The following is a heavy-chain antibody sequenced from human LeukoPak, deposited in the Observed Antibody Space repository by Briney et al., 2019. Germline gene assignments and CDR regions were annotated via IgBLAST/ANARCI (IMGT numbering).Heavy chain of an antibody. CDR1: GFTFTSHA. V-gene: IGHV3-23*01. D-gene: IGHD6-13*01. J-gene: IGHJ5*02. CDR2: ISGSGGST. CDR3: AKPRPSYSSSWYDH. Sequence: GGSLRLSCAASGFTFTSHAMSWVRQAPGKGLEWVSAISGSGGSTYYADSVKGRFTISRDNSKNTLYLQMNSLRAEDTAVYYCAKPRPSYSSSWYDHWGQGTLVTVSS.